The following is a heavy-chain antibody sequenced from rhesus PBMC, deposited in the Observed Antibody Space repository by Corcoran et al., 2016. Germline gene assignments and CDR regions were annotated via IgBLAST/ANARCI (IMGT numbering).Heavy chain of an antibody. CDR1: GYTFTDYY. CDR3: ARDGAAADPFDY. V-gene: IGHV1-138*01. J-gene: IGHJ4*01. Sequence: QVQLVQSGAAVKKPGASVKVSCKASGYTFTDYYMQWVRQAPEQGLAWMGQINPKTGGTDYEQKFQDRVTMTRDTSTSTAYMELSSLRSEDTAVYYCARDGAAADPFDYWGQGVLVTVSS. D-gene: IGHD6-31*01. CDR2: INPKTGGT.